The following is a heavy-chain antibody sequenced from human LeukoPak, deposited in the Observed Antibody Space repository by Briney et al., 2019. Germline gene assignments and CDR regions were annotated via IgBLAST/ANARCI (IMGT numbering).Heavy chain of an antibody. Sequence: GGSLRLSCAASGFTFSTYWMHWVRQAPGKGLVWVARVNGDGSSTNYADSVKGRFTISRDNAKNSLYLQMNSLRAEDTAVYYCASSRSFDYWGQGTLVTVSS. CDR3: ASSRSFDY. D-gene: IGHD6-13*01. V-gene: IGHV3-74*01. CDR1: GFTFSTYW. CDR2: VNGDGSST. J-gene: IGHJ4*02.